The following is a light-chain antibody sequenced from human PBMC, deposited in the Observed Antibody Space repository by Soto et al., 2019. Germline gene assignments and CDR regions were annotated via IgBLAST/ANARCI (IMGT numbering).Light chain of an antibody. J-gene: IGLJ1*01. V-gene: IGLV2-14*01. CDR3: TSYTPSSTIYV. Sequence: QSVLTQPASVSGSPGQSITISCTGTSSDVGGYTYVSWYQQHPGKAPKLMIHDVSKRSSGVSNRFSGSKSGNTASLTISGLQVEDEADYYCTSYTPSSTIYVFGTGTKVTVL. CDR2: DVS. CDR1: SSDVGGYTY.